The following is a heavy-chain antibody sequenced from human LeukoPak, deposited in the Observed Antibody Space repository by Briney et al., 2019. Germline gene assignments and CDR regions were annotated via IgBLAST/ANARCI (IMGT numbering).Heavy chain of an antibody. CDR3: ARVLRYCSCGSCYSSSFYYGMDV. D-gene: IGHD2-15*01. V-gene: IGHV3-11*01. J-gene: IGHJ6*02. Sequence: GGSLRLSCAASGFTFSDYYTSWIRQAPGKGLEWVSYISSSGSTIYYADSGKGRFTTSTDTATNSLYLRMNSLITEDTAVYYGARVLRYCSCGSCYSSSFYYGMDVWGQGTTVTVSS. CDR1: GFTFSDYY. CDR2: ISSSGSTI.